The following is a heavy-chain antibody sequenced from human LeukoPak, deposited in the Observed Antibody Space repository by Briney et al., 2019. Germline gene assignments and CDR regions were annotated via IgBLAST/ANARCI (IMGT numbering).Heavy chain of an antibody. D-gene: IGHD4/OR15-4a*01. CDR1: GXTFSSYA. CDR3: ARVNQLLTIDY. CDR2: ISGSGGST. Sequence: GGSLRLSCAASGXTFSSYAMSRVRQAPGKGQEWVSAISGSGGSTYYADSVKGRFTISRDNSKNTLYLQMNSLRAEDTAVYYCARVNQLLTIDYWGQGTLVTVSS. V-gene: IGHV3-23*01. J-gene: IGHJ4*02.